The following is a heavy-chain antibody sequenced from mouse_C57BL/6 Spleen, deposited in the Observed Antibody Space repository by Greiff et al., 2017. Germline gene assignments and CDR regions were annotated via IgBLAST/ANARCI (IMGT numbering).Heavy chain of an antibody. D-gene: IGHD2-1*01. CDR3: TTSDGNYGYAMDY. V-gene: IGHV14-4*01. J-gene: IGHJ4*01. CDR1: GFNIKDDY. CDR2: IDPENGDT. Sequence: VQLQQSGAELVRPGASVMLSCTASGFNIKDDYMHWVMQRPDQGLEWIGWIDPENGDTEYASQFQGNATITADTASSTAYLQLSSLTSEDTAVYYCTTSDGNYGYAMDYWGQGTSVTVSS.